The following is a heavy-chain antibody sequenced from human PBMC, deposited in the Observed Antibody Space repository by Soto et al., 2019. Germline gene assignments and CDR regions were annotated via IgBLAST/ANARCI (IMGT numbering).Heavy chain of an antibody. CDR1: GFTVSNNY. V-gene: IGHV3-53*01. D-gene: IGHD6-25*01. CDR2: IYSGGYT. Sequence: EVQLVESGGGLIQPGGSLRLSCAVSGFTVSNNYMSWVRQAPGKGLEGVSVIYSGGYTAYGDSVKGRFTISRDNSKNTPYLKRKRLGAGAVAVFFWGPQRGGGGYWGQGTLVTVSS. CDR3: GPQRGGGGY. J-gene: IGHJ4*02.